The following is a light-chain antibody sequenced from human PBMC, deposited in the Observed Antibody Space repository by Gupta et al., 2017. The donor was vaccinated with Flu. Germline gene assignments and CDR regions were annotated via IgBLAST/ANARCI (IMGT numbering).Light chain of an antibody. CDR2: EVS. CDR3: CSYASTYVL. J-gene: IGLJ2*01. V-gene: IGLV2-11*01. Sequence: QSALTQPPAASASPRQSVTISCTGTRSDVGVSNYVSWYQQHPGKAPKLLIYEVSKWPSGVPDRFSGSKSGSMASLTITGLQADEEADYYCCSYASTYVLFGGGTKLTVL. CDR1: RSDVGVSNY.